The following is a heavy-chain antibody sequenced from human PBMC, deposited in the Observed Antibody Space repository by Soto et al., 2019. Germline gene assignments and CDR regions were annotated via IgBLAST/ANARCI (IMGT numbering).Heavy chain of an antibody. V-gene: IGHV3-9*01. D-gene: IGHD5-12*01. J-gene: IGHJ4*02. CDR3: AKDMGYDLSPLGYFDY. Sequence: QACGSLRLSCAASGFTFDDYAMHWVRQAPGKGLEWVSGISWNSGSIGYADSVKGRFTISRDNAKNSLYLQMNSLRSEDTALYYCAKDMGYDLSPLGYFDYWGQGTRVPGSS. CDR2: ISWNSGSI. CDR1: GFTFDDYA.